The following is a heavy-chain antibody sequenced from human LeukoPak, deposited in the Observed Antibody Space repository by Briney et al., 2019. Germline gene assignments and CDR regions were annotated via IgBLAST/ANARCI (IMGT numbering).Heavy chain of an antibody. D-gene: IGHD3-10*02. J-gene: IGHJ4*02. CDR1: GLNFGRYD. V-gene: IGHV3-23*01. CDR3: AKDNTVQGPPLY. Sequence: RGVSQTLFSNPCGLNFGRYDKRGARRARGRGLEWVSAFSGSGGSTYYADSVKGRFTISRDNSKNTLYLQRNSLRAEDTAVYYCAKDNTVQGPPLYWGQGTLVTVSS. CDR2: FSGSGGST.